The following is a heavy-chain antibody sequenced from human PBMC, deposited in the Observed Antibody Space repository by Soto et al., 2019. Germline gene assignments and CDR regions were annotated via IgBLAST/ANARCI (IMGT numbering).Heavy chain of an antibody. Sequence: GASVKVSCKASGGTFSNFAISWVRQAPGQGLEWMGAIIPVYDTAKYAQKFQDRLTITADESTSTAYMELRSLRSEDTAVYYCARDDNSGFFIGYYGLDVWGQGTTVTVPS. CDR3: ARDDNSGFFIGYYGLDV. D-gene: IGHD6-19*01. CDR2: IIPVYDTA. J-gene: IGHJ6*02. CDR1: GGTFSNFA. V-gene: IGHV1-69*13.